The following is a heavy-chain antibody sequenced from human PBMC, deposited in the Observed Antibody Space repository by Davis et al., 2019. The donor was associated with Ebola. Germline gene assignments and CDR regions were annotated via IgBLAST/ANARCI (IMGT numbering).Heavy chain of an antibody. CDR3: AREGPAAWGGYYYMDV. Sequence: ASVKVSCKASGYTFTGYYMHWVRQAPGQGLEWMGWINPNSGGTNYAQKFQGRVTMTRDTSISTAYMELSRLRSDDTAVYYCAREGPAAWGGYYYMDVWGKGTTVTVSS. D-gene: IGHD2-2*01. J-gene: IGHJ6*03. V-gene: IGHV1-2*02. CDR1: GYTFTGYY. CDR2: INPNSGGT.